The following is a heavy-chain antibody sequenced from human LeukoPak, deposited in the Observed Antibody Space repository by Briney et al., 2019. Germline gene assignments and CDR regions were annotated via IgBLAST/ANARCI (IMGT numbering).Heavy chain of an antibody. CDR1: GGSFSSFT. Sequence: SETLSLTCPVSGGSFSSFTYNWVRQPPGKGLEWMADVNYTGNTHTCSTTSSTSLNTLVTISVNTPNTQIFLHLTSVTSADPALYYCARGFAGVWEFASWGQGSVVTVSS. CDR3: ARGFAGVWEFAS. CDR2: VNYTGNTHTCST. J-gene: IGHJ4*02. D-gene: IGHD1-26*01. V-gene: IGHV4-34*01.